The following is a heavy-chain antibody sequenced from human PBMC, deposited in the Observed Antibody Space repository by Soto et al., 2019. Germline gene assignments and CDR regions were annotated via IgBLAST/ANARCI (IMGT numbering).Heavy chain of an antibody. Sequence: SETLSLTCTVSGGSISSGGYYWSWIRQHPGKGLEWIGYIYYSGSTYYNPSLKSRVTISVDTSKNQFSLKLSSVTAADTAVYYCVGIYSGSPGGTLRYWGQGTLVTVSS. D-gene: IGHD1-26*01. J-gene: IGHJ4*02. CDR2: IYYSGST. V-gene: IGHV4-31*03. CDR3: VGIYSGSPGGTLRY. CDR1: GGSISSGGYY.